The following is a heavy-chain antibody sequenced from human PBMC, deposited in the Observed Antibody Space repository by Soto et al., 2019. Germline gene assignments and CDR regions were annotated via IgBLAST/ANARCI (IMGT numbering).Heavy chain of an antibody. D-gene: IGHD1-26*01. V-gene: IGHV4-34*01. J-gene: IGHJ4*02. CDR3: ARRYGGNLDY. CDR2: INHSGST. CDR1: GGSLSSYY. Sequence: SETLSLTCVVSGGSLSSYYWSWIRQPPGKGLEWIGEINHSGSTNYNPSLKSRVTISVDTSKNQFSLKLSSVTAADTAVYYCARRYGGNLDYWGQGTLVTVSS.